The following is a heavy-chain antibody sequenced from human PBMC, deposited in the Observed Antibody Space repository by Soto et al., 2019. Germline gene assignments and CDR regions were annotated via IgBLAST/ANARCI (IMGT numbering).Heavy chain of an antibody. CDR3: SRMDPGETSPFDH. Sequence: QVELVQSGAEVKTPGASVKVSCKASGYIFTSYYLHWVRQAPGQGLEWMGWINPFDGSRMFAQSLQGRVTMSRDTSTSTVYMELSGLRSEDTAIYYCSRMDPGETSPFDHWGQGTLVTVSS. V-gene: IGHV1-46*03. D-gene: IGHD3-10*01. CDR2: INPFDGSR. J-gene: IGHJ4*02. CDR1: GYIFTSYY.